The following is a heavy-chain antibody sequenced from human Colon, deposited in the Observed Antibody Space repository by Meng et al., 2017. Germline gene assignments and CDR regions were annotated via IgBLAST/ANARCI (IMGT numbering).Heavy chain of an antibody. CDR2: INHSGST. Sequence: QVQLQHWGAGLLKPSETLSLTGAVYGGSFSGYYWSWIRQPPGKGLEWIGEINHSGSTNYNPSLKSRVTISVDTSKNQFSLKLSSVTAADTAVYYCARGRYSGYLPWGQGTLVTVSS. CDR3: ARGRYSGYLP. J-gene: IGHJ5*02. D-gene: IGHD5-12*01. V-gene: IGHV4-34*02. CDR1: GGSFSGYY.